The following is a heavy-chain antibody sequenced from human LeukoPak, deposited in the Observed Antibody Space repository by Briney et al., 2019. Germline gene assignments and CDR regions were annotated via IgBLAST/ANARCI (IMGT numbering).Heavy chain of an antibody. D-gene: IGHD5-24*01. V-gene: IGHV3-23*01. CDR1: GFAFSNFA. Sequence: GGSLRLSCAASGFAFSNFAMSWVRQAPGKGLEWVSAISGSGGSTYYADSVKGRFTISRDNSKNTLYLQMNSLRAEDTAVYYCAKDQGQLGWLQFQSAFDIWGQGTMVTVSS. CDR2: ISGSGGST. CDR3: AKDQGQLGWLQFQSAFDI. J-gene: IGHJ3*02.